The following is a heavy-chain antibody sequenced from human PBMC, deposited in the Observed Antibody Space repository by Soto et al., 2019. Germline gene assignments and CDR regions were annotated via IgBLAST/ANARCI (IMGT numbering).Heavy chain of an antibody. V-gene: IGHV3-23*01. D-gene: IGHD3-16*01. CDR1: GFTFSSYA. CDR2: ISGGGGST. J-gene: IGHJ6*03. Sequence: GGSLRLSCAASGFTFSSYAMSWVRQAPGKGLEWVSTISGGGGSTYYADSVKGRFTISRDNSKNTLYLQMNSLRAEDTAVYYCAKYPMISQYMDVWGKGTTVTVSS. CDR3: AKYPMISQYMDV.